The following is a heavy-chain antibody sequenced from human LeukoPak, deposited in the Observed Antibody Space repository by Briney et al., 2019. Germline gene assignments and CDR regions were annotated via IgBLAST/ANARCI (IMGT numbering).Heavy chain of an antibody. Sequence: GGSLRLSCAASGFTFSSFAMHWVRQAPGKALVGVAVISYDGNNKYYADSVKGRFTISRGNSKTTLYLQMNSLRAEDTAVYYCARAGSTSCYSSADYWGQGTLGTVST. CDR3: ARAGSTSCYSSADY. D-gene: IGHD2-2*01. V-gene: IGHV3-30*04. J-gene: IGHJ4*02. CDR2: ISYDGNNK. CDR1: GFTFSSFA.